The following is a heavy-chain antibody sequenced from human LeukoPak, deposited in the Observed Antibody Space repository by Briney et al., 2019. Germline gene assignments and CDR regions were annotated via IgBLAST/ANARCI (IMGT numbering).Heavy chain of an antibody. J-gene: IGHJ4*02. Sequence: PGGSLRLSCAASGFTFSSYAMHWVRQAPGKGLEWVAVISYDGSNKYYADSVKGRFTISRDNSKNTLYLQMNSLRAEDTAVYYCAKDHLYCGGDCHPFDYWGQGILVTVSS. CDR1: GFTFSSYA. CDR3: AKDHLYCGGDCHPFDY. CDR2: ISYDGSNK. V-gene: IGHV3-30-3*01. D-gene: IGHD2-21*02.